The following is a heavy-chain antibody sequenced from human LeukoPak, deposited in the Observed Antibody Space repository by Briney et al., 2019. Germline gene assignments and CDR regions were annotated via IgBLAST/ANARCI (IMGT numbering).Heavy chain of an antibody. D-gene: IGHD6-19*01. V-gene: IGHV4-39*01. Sequence: PSETLSLTCTVSGGSISSSSYYWGWIRQPPGEGLEWIGSIYYSGSTYYNPSLKSRVTISVDTSKNQFSLKLSSVTAADTAVYYCARGQGAVAGGPNYYYYMDVWGKGTTVTISS. CDR2: IYYSGST. CDR1: GGSISSSSYY. CDR3: ARGQGAVAGGPNYYYYMDV. J-gene: IGHJ6*03.